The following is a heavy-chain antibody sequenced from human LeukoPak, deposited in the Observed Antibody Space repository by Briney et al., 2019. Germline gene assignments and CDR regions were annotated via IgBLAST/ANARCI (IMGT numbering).Heavy chain of an antibody. CDR3: VRHLSAGRPAFDI. CDR1: GGSINSYY. J-gene: IGHJ3*02. V-gene: IGHV4-59*08. CDR2: IYYSGST. Sequence: SETLSLTCTVSGGSINSYYWSWIRQPPGKGLEWIGHIYYSGSTNYNPSLKSRVTISVDTSNNKFSLKLTSLTAADTAVYYCVRHLSAGRPAFDIWGQGTMVTVSS. D-gene: IGHD2-15*01.